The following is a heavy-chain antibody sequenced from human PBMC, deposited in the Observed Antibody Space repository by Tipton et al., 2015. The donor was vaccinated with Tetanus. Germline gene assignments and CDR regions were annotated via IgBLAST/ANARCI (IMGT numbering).Heavy chain of an antibody. Sequence: QSGAEVKKPGASVRASCKAFAYAFSSYDLNWVRQATGQGLEWLGYMDPKTGRAAYGQRFQGRVTMTSNISITTAYMELRNLRSDDTAVYYCARGNRGSSWYLWGQGTLLTVSS. J-gene: IGHJ4*02. D-gene: IGHD6-13*01. CDR2: MDPKTGRA. CDR1: AYAFSSYD. V-gene: IGHV1-8*01. CDR3: ARGNRGSSWYL.